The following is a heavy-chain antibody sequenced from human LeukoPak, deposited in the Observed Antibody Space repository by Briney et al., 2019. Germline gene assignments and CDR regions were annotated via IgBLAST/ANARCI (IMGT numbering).Heavy chain of an antibody. V-gene: IGHV1-2*06. D-gene: IGHD3-3*01. CDR3: ARAQKTYYDFWSGYYSTYYGMDV. CDR2: INPNSGGT. CDR1: GYIFTDYY. Sequence: GASVKVSCKASGYIFTDYYMHWVRQAPGQELGWMGRINPNSGGTNYAQKFQGRVTMTRDTSISTAYMELSRLRSDDTAVYYCARAQKTYYDFWSGYYSTYYGMDVWGQGTTVTVSS. J-gene: IGHJ6*02.